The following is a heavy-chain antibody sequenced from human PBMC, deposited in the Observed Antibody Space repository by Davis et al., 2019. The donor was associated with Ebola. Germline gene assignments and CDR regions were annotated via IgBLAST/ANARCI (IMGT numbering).Heavy chain of an antibody. J-gene: IGHJ4*02. D-gene: IGHD1-26*01. V-gene: IGHV3-72*01. CDR3: ASFVGFISGRYYSAFDH. CDR2: SRNKTNSYTT. Sequence: GESLKISCAASGFTFSDHYMDWVRQAPGKGLEWIGRSRNKTNSYTTEYAASVKGRFTISRDDSKNSLYLQMNSLKTEDTAVYYCASFVGFISGRYYSAFDHWGQGTLVAVSS. CDR1: GFTFSDHY.